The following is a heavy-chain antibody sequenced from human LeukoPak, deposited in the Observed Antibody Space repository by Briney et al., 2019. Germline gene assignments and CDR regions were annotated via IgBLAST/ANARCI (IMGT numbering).Heavy chain of an antibody. J-gene: IGHJ4*02. CDR3: AGSSGYYWFDY. V-gene: IGHV3-30*14. Sequence: GRSLRLSCAASGFTFSSYAMHWVRQAPGKGLEWVAVISYDGSNKYYADSVKGRFTISRDNSKNTLFLQMDSLRAEDTAVYYCAGSSGYYWFDYWGQGTLVTVSS. CDR1: GFTFSSYA. D-gene: IGHD3-22*01. CDR2: ISYDGSNK.